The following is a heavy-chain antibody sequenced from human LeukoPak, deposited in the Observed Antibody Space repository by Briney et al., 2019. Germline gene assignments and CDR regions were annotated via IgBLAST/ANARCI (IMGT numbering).Heavy chain of an antibody. D-gene: IGHD1-26*01. CDR1: GFTFSSYP. V-gene: IGHV3-30-3*01. Sequence: GGSLRLSCAASGFTFSSYPMHWVRQAPGKGLEWVSVISYDGSNKYHADSVKGRFTISRDNSKNTLYLQMNSLRAEDTAVYYCAKDISVGATFAEYFQHWGQGTLVTVSS. J-gene: IGHJ1*01. CDR2: ISYDGSNK. CDR3: AKDISVGATFAEYFQH.